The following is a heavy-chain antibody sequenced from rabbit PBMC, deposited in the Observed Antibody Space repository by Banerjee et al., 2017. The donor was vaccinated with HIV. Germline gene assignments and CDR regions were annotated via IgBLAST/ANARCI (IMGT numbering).Heavy chain of an antibody. CDR3: ARIYTYDDYGNYLTFNL. CDR2: IYIGNGGT. J-gene: IGHJ4*01. V-gene: IGHV1S40*01. D-gene: IGHD2-1*01. CDR1: GFTLNTYY. Sequence: QSLEESGGDLVKPGASLTLTCTASGFTLNTYYICWVRQAPGKGLEWIGCIYIGNGGTAYARWAKGRFTISKNSSTTVTLKMTRLTAADTATYFCARIYTYDDYGNYLTFNLWGPGTLVTDS.